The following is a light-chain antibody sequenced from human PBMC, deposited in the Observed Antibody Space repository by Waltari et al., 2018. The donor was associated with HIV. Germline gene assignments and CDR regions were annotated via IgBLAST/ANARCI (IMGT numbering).Light chain of an antibody. CDR3: SSYTTANKV. CDR1: TTDIGGYNY. CDR2: EVN. V-gene: IGLV2-14*01. Sequence: QSALTQPASVSGSPGHSITISCTGTTTDIGGYNYVSWYQQHPGRAPKLMIYEVNKRPSGVSDRFSGSKSGNTTSLTISGLQTEDEAIYFCSSYTTANKVFGGGTKVTVL. J-gene: IGLJ2*01.